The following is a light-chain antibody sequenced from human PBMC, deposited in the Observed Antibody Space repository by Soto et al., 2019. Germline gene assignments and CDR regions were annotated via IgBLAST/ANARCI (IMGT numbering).Light chain of an antibody. CDR1: QSISTY. CDR3: QQSFSTLGWT. CDR2: AAS. J-gene: IGKJ1*01. V-gene: IGKV1-39*01. Sequence: DIQMTQSPSSLSASVGDRVTITCRAGQSISTYLNWYRQKSGKAPKLLISAASSLQSGVPSRFSGSGSGTDFTLTISSLQPEDFATYYCQQSFSTLGWTFGQGTKVEIK.